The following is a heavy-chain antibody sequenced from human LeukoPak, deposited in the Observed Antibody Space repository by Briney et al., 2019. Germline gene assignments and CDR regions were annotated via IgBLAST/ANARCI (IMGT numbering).Heavy chain of an antibody. CDR3: ARGSPAALEWSRPKDKYYFDY. CDR1: GGSFTGYY. D-gene: IGHD3-3*01. Sequence: SETLSLTCAVYGGSFTGYYWSWIRQPPGKGLEWIGEINHSGGTNYNPSLKSRVTISLDTSKSQFSLKLSSVTAADTAVYYCARGSPAALEWSRPKDKYYFDYWGQGTLVTVSS. CDR2: INHSGGT. J-gene: IGHJ4*02. V-gene: IGHV4-34*01.